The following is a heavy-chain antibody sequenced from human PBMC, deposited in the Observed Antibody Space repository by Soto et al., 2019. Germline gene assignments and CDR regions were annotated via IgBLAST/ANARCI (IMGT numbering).Heavy chain of an antibody. CDR3: ATDRGRGIVATIPYLFDY. Sequence: EVQLVESGGGLVKPGGSLRLACAASGFTFSTYSMNWVRQAPGKGLEWVSSISSSSTYIYYADSVRGRFTISRDNAKSSVYMQRNGLRAEDTAVYYCATDRGRGIVATIPYLFDYWGQGTLVTVSS. V-gene: IGHV3-21*01. CDR2: ISSSSTYI. D-gene: IGHD5-12*01. CDR1: GFTFSTYS. J-gene: IGHJ4*02.